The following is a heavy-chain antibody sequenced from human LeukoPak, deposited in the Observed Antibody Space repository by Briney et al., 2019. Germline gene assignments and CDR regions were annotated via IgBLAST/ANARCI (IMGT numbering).Heavy chain of an antibody. CDR2: IYYSGST. J-gene: IGHJ6*03. V-gene: IGHV4-61*01. D-gene: IGHD3-16*02. CDR3: ARDSGLSPSYYYYYMDV. CDR1: GYSISSGSYY. Sequence: PSETLSLTCTVSGYSISSGSYYWSWIRQPPGKGLEWIGYIYYSGSTNYNPSLKSRVTISVDTSKNQFSLKLSSVTAADTAVYYCARDSGLSPSYYYYYMDVWGKGTTVTVSS.